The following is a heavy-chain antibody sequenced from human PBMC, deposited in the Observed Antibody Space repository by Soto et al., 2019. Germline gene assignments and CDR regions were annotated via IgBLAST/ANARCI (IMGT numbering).Heavy chain of an antibody. Sequence: EVYLVESGGGLVKPGGSLRLSCATSGFPFNNAWMKWVRQVTGKGLEWVGRIKPKTDGGATDYAAPVKGRFTISRDDSKNTVYLEMNSLKIEDTALYFCATHIRITGTPDSWGQGTLVTVSS. CDR1: GFPFNNAW. CDR3: ATHIRITGTPDS. CDR2: IKPKTDGGAT. J-gene: IGHJ4*02. D-gene: IGHD1-7*01. V-gene: IGHV3-15*07.